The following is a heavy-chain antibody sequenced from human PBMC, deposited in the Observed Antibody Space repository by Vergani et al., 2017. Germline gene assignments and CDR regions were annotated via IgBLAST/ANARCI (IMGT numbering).Heavy chain of an antibody. CDR2: IYHSGST. CDR1: GGSISSGGYS. J-gene: IGHJ6*03. D-gene: IGHD1-26*01. V-gene: IGHV4-30-2*01. CDR3: ARVVNSGMVVYYMDV. Sequence: QLQLQESGSGLVKPSQTLSLTCAVSGGSISSGGYSWSWIRQPPGKGLEWIGYIYHSGSTYYNPSLKSRVTISVDRSKNQFSLKLSSVTAADTAVYYCARVVNSGMVVYYMDVWGKGTTVTVSS.